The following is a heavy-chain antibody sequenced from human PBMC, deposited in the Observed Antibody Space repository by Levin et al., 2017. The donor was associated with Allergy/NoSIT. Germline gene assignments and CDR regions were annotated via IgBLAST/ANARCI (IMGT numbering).Heavy chain of an antibody. J-gene: IGHJ4*02. Sequence: GGSLRLSCVASGFTFGAYGMHWVRQAPGKGLEWVTFISHDGSHKDYADSVKGRFTVSRDNSKNALYLQMNSLRAEDTALYYCASRLYNDLDYWGQGTLVTVSS. CDR1: GFTFGAYG. CDR3: ASRLYNDLDY. V-gene: IGHV3-30*03. CDR2: ISHDGSHK. D-gene: IGHD3/OR15-3a*01.